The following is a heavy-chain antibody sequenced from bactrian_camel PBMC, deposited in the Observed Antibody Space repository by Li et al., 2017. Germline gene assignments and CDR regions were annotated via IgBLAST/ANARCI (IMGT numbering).Heavy chain of an antibody. V-gene: IGHV3S40*01. J-gene: IGHJ4*01. CDR1: GFTFSSSY. Sequence: VQLVESGGGLVQPGGSLSVSCAASGFTFSSSYMSWVRQAPGKGLEWTSTINSDGDSTWYQDSVKGRFTISQNSAKNTIYLQMTDLKPEDSAMYYCGADSGRVIVTMCQAHLNPGEEYNYWGQGTQVTVS. CDR3: GADSGRVIVTMCQAHLNPGEEYNY. D-gene: IGHD4*01. CDR2: INSDGDST.